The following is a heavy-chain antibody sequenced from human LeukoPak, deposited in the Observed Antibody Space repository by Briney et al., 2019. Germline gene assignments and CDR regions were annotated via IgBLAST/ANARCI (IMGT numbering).Heavy chain of an antibody. Sequence: GSLRLSCAASGFNVITNYMNWVRQAPGKGLEWVGRIKSKTDGGTTDYAAPVKGRFTISRDDSKNTLYLQMNSLKTEDTAVYYCTTSSGYYWSDYWGQGTLVTVSS. CDR3: TTSSGYYWSDY. D-gene: IGHD3-22*01. CDR2: IKSKTDGGTT. V-gene: IGHV3-15*01. J-gene: IGHJ4*02. CDR1: GFNVITNY.